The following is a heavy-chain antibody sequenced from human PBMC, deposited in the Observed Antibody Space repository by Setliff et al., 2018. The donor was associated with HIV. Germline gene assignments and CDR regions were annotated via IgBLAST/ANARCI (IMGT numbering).Heavy chain of an antibody. CDR1: GFTFSSSC. CDR3: ANLWELGA. Sequence: GESLKISCAASGFTFSSSCMNWVRQAPGKGLEWVATIKQDGSEIYYMDSVKGRFTISRDNARTSLYLEMSSLRDEDTAVYLCANLWELGAWGQGTLVTVSS. J-gene: IGHJ5*02. D-gene: IGHD3-16*01. V-gene: IGHV3-7*03. CDR2: IKQDGSEI.